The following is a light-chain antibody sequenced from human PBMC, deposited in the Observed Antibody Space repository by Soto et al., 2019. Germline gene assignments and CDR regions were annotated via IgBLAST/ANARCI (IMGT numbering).Light chain of an antibody. J-gene: IGLJ1*01. CDR2: DVN. CDR3: SSFTTSRALV. Sequence: QSVLTQPASVSGSPGQSITISCTGTSSDVGAYNFVSWFQQHPGKAPKLMTYDVNNRPSGVSNRFSGSKSGNTASLTISGLQAEDEADYYCSSFTTSRALVFGTGTKVTVL. V-gene: IGLV2-14*01. CDR1: SSDVGAYNF.